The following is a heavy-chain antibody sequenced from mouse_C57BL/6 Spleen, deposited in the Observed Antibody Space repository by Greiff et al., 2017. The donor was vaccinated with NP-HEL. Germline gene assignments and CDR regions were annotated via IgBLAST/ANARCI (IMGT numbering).Heavy chain of an antibody. J-gene: IGHJ2*01. V-gene: IGHV1-82*01. Sequence: VQLQESGPELVKPGASVKISCKASGYAFSSSWMNWVKQRPGKGLEWIGRIYPGDGDTNSPCEGKGKATLTADKSSSTAYMQLSRLTSEDSAVFFCARDSCGSNYENYFDYWCHGTTLTVSS. CDR1: GYAFSSSW. CDR3: ARDSCGSNYENYFDY. CDR2: IYPGDGDT. D-gene: IGHD1-1*01.